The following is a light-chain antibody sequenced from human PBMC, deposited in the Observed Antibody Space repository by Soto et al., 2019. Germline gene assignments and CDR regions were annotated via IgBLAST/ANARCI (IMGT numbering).Light chain of an antibody. V-gene: IGKV1-5*03. CDR2: KAS. CDR3: QQYNSYPLT. CDR1: QIISSW. Sequence: DIQMTQSPSTLSASVGDRVTITCRASQIISSWLAWYQQKPGKAPNHLIYKASSLESGVPSMFSGSGSGTEYTLTISSLQPDDFATYYCQQYNSYPLTFGGGTKVEIK. J-gene: IGKJ4*01.